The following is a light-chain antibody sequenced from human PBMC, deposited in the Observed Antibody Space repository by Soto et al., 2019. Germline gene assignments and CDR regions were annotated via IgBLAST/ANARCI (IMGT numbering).Light chain of an antibody. Sequence: EIVCTQSPGTLSLSPRERATLSCRASQSVRSNYIAWYQQKPGQAPRLLIYGASNRATGIPDRFSGSGSGTDFTLTISRLEPEDFAVYYCQQYGSSGTFGQGTKVDIK. CDR2: GAS. J-gene: IGKJ1*01. CDR1: QSVRSNY. CDR3: QQYGSSGT. V-gene: IGKV3-20*01.